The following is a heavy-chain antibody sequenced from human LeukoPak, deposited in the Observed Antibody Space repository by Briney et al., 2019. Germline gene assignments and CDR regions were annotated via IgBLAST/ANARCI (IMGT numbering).Heavy chain of an antibody. D-gene: IGHD6-13*01. CDR2: FDPEDGET. CDR3: AGSSSWSQPDY. J-gene: IGHJ4*02. Sequence: MGGFDPEDGETIYAQKFQGRVTMTEDTSTDTAYMELSSLRSEDTAVYYCAGSSSWSQPDYWGQGTLVTVSS. V-gene: IGHV1-24*01.